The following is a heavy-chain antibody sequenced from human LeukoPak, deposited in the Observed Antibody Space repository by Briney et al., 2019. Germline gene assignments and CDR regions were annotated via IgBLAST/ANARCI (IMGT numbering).Heavy chain of an antibody. D-gene: IGHD2-15*01. J-gene: IGHJ6*03. CDR2: ISYHGSST. Sequence: GGSLRLSCAASGFIFSNYAMHWVRRAPGKGLEWVAAISYHGSSTYYADSVKGRFTISRDNSKNTLYLQMNSLRAEDTAVYYCAKDPSWGSGGSNYYYYYMDVWGKGTTVTISS. CDR3: AKDPSWGSGGSNYYYYYMDV. CDR1: GFIFSNYA. V-gene: IGHV3-30*04.